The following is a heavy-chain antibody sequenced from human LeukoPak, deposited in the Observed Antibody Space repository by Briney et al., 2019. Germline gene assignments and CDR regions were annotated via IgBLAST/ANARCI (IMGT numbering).Heavy chain of an antibody. J-gene: IGHJ5*02. CDR3: ARQRTYCSSTSCSPGALWFDP. D-gene: IGHD2-2*01. Sequence: GGSLRLSCAASGFTFSSYSMNWVRQAPGKGLEWVSSISSSSSYIYYADSVKGRFTISRDNAKNSLYLQMNSLRAEDTAVYYCARQRTYCSSTSCSPGALWFDPWGQGTLVTVSS. CDR1: GFTFSSYS. V-gene: IGHV3-21*01. CDR2: ISSSSSYI.